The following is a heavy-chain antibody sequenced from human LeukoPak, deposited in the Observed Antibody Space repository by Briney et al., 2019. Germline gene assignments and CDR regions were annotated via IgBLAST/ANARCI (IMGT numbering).Heavy chain of an antibody. CDR2: INPSGGST. D-gene: IGHD3-22*01. CDR3: ARGWYYYDSSGYYPYYFDY. V-gene: IGHV1-46*01. Sequence: GASVKVSCKASGYTFTSYYMHWVRQAPGQGLEWMGIINPSGGSTNYAQKFQGRVTMTRDTSTNTVYMELSSLRSEDTAVYYCARGWYYYDSSGYYPYYFDYWGQGTLVTVSS. CDR1: GYTFTSYY. J-gene: IGHJ4*02.